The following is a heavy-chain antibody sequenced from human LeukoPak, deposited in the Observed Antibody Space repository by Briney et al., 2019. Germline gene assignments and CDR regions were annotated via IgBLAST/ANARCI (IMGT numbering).Heavy chain of an antibody. V-gene: IGHV3-23*01. Sequence: GGSLRLSCAASGFTFSSHAMSWVRQAPGEGLEWVSAISGSGGSTYYADSVKGRFTISRDNSRNTLHLQMSSLRDEDTAVYYCAKDLSHSSGWYNYWGQGTLVTVSS. CDR3: AKDLSHSSGWYNY. D-gene: IGHD6-19*01. CDR2: ISGSGGST. CDR1: GFTFSSHA. J-gene: IGHJ4*02.